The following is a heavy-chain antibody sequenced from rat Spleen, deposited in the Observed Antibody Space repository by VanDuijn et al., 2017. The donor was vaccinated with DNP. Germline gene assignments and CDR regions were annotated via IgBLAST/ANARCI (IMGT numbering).Heavy chain of an antibody. CDR1: GFTFSDYV. J-gene: IGHJ3*01. CDR3: ASPEGTRGNWFAY. Sequence: EVQLVESGGGLVQPGRSLKLSCAASGFTFSDYVMAWVRQSPKKGLEWVATIIYDGSSIYYRDSVKGRFTISRDNVKSTLNLQMDSLRSEDTATYYCASPEGTRGNWFAYWGQGTLVTVSS. V-gene: IGHV5-7*01. D-gene: IGHD1-10*01. CDR2: IIYDGSSI.